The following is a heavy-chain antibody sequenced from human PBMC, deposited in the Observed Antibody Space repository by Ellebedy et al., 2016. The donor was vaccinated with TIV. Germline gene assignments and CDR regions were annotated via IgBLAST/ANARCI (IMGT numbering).Heavy chain of an antibody. CDR1: GFVFSSYT. V-gene: IGHV3-23*01. Sequence: GESLKISCAASGFVFSSYTMNWVRQAPGKGLEWVSFISDTSIYYADAVEGRFTISRDNSKNTLYLQMNSLGAEDTAVYYCAKEAVAGTLYYYYNGMDVWGQGTTVTVSS. CDR2: ISDTSI. D-gene: IGHD6-19*01. CDR3: AKEAVAGTLYYYYNGMDV. J-gene: IGHJ6*02.